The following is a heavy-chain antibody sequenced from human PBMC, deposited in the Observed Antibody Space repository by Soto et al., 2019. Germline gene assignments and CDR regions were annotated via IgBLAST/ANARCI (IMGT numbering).Heavy chain of an antibody. CDR1: GCSLSNDSYY. V-gene: IGHV4-39*01. CDR3: VRFWPSPYSGALTDHTVAFDY. Sequence: QLQLQESGPGLVKPSETLSLTSTVSGCSLSNDSYYWGWIRPSPEKGLEWTASTAYSGSTYYNPTHNSPLMISVATSKSQFSLQLSSVTAADTAVYSCVRFWPSPYSGALTDHTVAFDYCCQGTLVTFS. CDR2: TAYSGST. J-gene: IGHJ4*02. D-gene: IGHD3-9*01.